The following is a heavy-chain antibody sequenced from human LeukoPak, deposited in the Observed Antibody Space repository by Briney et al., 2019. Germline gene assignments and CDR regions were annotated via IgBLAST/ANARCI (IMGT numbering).Heavy chain of an antibody. CDR1: GGSISSGSYY. CDR2: IYTSGST. V-gene: IGHV4-61*02. CDR3: ARVVRGVIPY. D-gene: IGHD3-10*01. Sequence: SQTLSLTCTVSGGSISSGSYYWSWIRQPAGKGLEWIGRIYTSGSTNYNPSLKSRVTISVDTSKNQFSLKLSSVTAADTAVYYCARVVRGVIPYWGQGTLVTVSS. J-gene: IGHJ4*02.